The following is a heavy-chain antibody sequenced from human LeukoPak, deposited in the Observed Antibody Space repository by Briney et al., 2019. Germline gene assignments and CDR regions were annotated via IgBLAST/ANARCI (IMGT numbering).Heavy chain of an antibody. Sequence: PGGSLRLSCAASGFTFSSYAVSWVRQAPGKGLEWVSAISGSGGSTYYADSVKGRFTISRDNAKNSLYLQMNSLRAEDTAVYYCASETTSSYGPTNYYFDYWGQGTLVTVSS. D-gene: IGHD2/OR15-2a*01. CDR3: ASETTSSYGPTNYYFDY. V-gene: IGHV3-23*01. CDR2: ISGSGGST. CDR1: GFTFSSYA. J-gene: IGHJ4*02.